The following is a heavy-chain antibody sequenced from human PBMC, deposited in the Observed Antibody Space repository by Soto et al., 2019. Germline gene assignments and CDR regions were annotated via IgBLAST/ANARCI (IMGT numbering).Heavy chain of an antibody. J-gene: IGHJ4*02. Sequence: QVLLVQSGAEVKKPGCSVKVSCKTSGVSFSESTISWVRLAPGQGLEWMGKIIPILGIPNFAQKFQGRVTITADKSTSTAYMELSSLRSEDTAVYYCGTDSVSDWRPGVGYWGQGTLVTVSS. CDR3: GTDSVSDWRPGVGY. CDR2: IIPILGIP. CDR1: GVSFSEST. V-gene: IGHV1-69*04. D-gene: IGHD6-19*01.